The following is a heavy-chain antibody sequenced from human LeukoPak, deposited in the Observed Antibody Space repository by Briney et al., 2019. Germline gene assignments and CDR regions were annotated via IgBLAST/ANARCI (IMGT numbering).Heavy chain of an antibody. Sequence: PGESLKISWQGSGYSFTSSWIGWVRQMPGKGLEWMGIIYPGDSDTRYSPSFQGQVTISADKSISTAYLQWSSLKASDTAMYYCARFSVGGTYYPNYWGQGTLVSVSS. V-gene: IGHV5-51*01. D-gene: IGHD1-26*01. J-gene: IGHJ4*02. CDR1: GYSFTSSW. CDR3: ARFSVGGTYYPNY. CDR2: IYPGDSDT.